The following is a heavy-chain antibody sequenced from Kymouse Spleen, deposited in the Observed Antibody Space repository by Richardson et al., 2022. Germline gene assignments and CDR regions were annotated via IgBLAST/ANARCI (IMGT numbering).Heavy chain of an antibody. Sequence: EVQLVESGGGLVQPGRSLRLSCAASGFTFDDYAMHWVRQAPGKGLEWVSGISWNSGSIGYADSVKGRFTISRDNAKNSLYLQMNSLRAEDTALYYCAKDRQQSYYYYGMDVWGQGTTVTVSS. CDR3: AKDRQQSYYYYGMDV. CDR1: GFTFDDYA. V-gene: IGHV3-9*01. J-gene: IGHJ6*02. D-gene: IGHD6-13*01. CDR2: ISWNSGSI.